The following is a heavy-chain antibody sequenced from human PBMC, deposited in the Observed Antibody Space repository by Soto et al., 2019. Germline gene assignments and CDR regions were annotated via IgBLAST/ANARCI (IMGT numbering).Heavy chain of an antibody. J-gene: IGHJ6*02. V-gene: IGHV3-30*18. CDR1: GFTFSSYG. D-gene: IGHD2-15*01. Sequence: QVQLVESGGGVVQPGRSLRLSCAASGFTFSSYGMHWVRQAPGKGLEWVAVISYDGSNKYYADSVKGRFTISRDNSKNTLYLQMSSLRAEDTAVYYCAKDFGVVVATLYYYYGMDVWGQGTTVTVSS. CDR2: ISYDGSNK. CDR3: AKDFGVVVATLYYYYGMDV.